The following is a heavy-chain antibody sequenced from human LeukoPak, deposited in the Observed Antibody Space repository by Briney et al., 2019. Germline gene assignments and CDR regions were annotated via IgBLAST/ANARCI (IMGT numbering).Heavy chain of an antibody. CDR1: GGSISSSTYY. CDR3: AVLAQTY. J-gene: IGHJ4*02. V-gene: IGHV4-39*01. Sequence: SETLSLTCSVSGGSISSSTYYWGWTRQPPGKGLEWIAGIHYGGSTYYSPSLKSRLTISIDPSKNQFSLEVRSVTAADTAVYYCAVLAQTYWGQGILVTVSS. CDR2: IHYGGST.